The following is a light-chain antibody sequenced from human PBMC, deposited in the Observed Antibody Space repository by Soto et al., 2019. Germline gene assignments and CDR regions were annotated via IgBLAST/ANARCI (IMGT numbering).Light chain of an antibody. CDR1: QSASNN. J-gene: IGKJ1*01. Sequence: ILMTQSPATLSVSPGERATLSCRASQSASNNLAWYQQKPGQAPGLLIYDASTRATGIPARFSGSGSGTEFTLTISGLQSEDFAVYYCQQYNYWPPWTFGQGTKVEIK. V-gene: IGKV3-15*01. CDR3: QQYNYWPPWT. CDR2: DAS.